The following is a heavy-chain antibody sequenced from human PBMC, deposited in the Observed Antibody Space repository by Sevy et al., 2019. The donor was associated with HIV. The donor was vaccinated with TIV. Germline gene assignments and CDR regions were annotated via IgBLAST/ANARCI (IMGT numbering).Heavy chain of an antibody. J-gene: IGHJ4*01. CDR1: GFGLNGNA. CDR3: AKDILGWAFDY. CDR2: IHGGDDTT. D-gene: IGHD3-3*01. Sequence: GGSLRLSCAASGFGLNGNAMSWVRQAPGKGLEWVAAIHGGDDTTHYGDSVKGRFTISRDSFKNILYLQMDSVRVEDTAVYYCAKDILGWAFDYWGHGTLVTVSS. V-gene: IGHV3-23*01.